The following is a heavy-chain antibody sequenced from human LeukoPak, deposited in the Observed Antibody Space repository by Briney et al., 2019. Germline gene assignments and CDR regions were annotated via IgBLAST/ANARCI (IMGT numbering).Heavy chain of an antibody. CDR3: ARAKMATIAAFDY. D-gene: IGHD5-24*01. CDR2: ISYDGSNK. Sequence: GGSLRLSCAASGFTFSSYGMHWVRQAPGKGLEWVAVISYDGSNKYYADSVKGRFTISRDNSKNTLYLQMNSLRAEDTAVYYCARAKMATIAAFDYWGQGTLVTVSS. J-gene: IGHJ4*02. CDR1: GFTFSSYG. V-gene: IGHV3-30*05.